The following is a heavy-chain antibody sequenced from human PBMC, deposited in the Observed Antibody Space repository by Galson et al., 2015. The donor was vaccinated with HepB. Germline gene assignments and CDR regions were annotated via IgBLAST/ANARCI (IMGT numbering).Heavy chain of an antibody. J-gene: IGHJ3*02. CDR3: ARSSTRAAFDI. Sequence: SVKVSCKASGYTFTSYYMHWVRQAPGQGLEWMGIINPSGGSTSYAQKLQGRVTMTRDTSTSTVYMELSSLRSEDTAVYYCARSSTRAAFDIWGQGTMVTVSS. V-gene: IGHV1-46*04. CDR2: INPSGGST. CDR1: GYTFTSYY.